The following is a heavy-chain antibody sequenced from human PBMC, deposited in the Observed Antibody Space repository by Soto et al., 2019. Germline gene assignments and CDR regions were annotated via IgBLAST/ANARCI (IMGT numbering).Heavy chain of an antibody. J-gene: IGHJ2*01. D-gene: IGHD4-17*01. CDR2: IIPILGIA. Sequence: QVQLVQSGAEVKKPGSSVKVSCKASGGTFSSYTISWVRQAPGQGLEWMGRIIPILGIANYAQKFQGRVTITADKSTSTAYMELSSLRSEDTAVYYCARGFNGDDHWYFDLWGRGTLVTVSS. CDR3: ARGFNGDDHWYFDL. CDR1: GGTFSSYT. V-gene: IGHV1-69*02.